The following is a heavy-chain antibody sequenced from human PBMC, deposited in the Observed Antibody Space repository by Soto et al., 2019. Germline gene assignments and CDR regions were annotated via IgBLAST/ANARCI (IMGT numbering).Heavy chain of an antibody. V-gene: IGHV3-30-3*01. Sequence: QVQLVESGGGVVQPGTSLRLSCAVSGFTIRTYTMHWVRQAPGEGLEWVAVIASDEATKYYADSVKGRSTISRDTSKNTLFLQMNSLRDEDTAVYYCVRGVVKGSGSLPRLFDHWGQGTLVTVSS. CDR3: VRGVVKGSGSLPRLFDH. CDR2: IASDEATK. CDR1: GFTIRTYT. D-gene: IGHD3-10*01. J-gene: IGHJ4*02.